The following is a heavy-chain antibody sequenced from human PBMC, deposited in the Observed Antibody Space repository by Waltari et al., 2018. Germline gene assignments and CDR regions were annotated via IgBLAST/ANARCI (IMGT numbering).Heavy chain of an antibody. V-gene: IGHV3-23*01. CDR1: GFTFSSYA. CDR2: ISGSGGST. D-gene: IGHD6-13*01. J-gene: IGHJ4*02. CDR3: AKEPPPYVAAADNAPDY. Sequence: EVQLLESGGGLVQPGGSLRLSCAASGFTFSSYAMSWVRQAPGKGLEWVSAISGSGGSTYYADSVKGRFTISRDNSKNTLYLQMNSLRAEDTAVYYCAKEPPPYVAAADNAPDYWGQGTLVTVSS.